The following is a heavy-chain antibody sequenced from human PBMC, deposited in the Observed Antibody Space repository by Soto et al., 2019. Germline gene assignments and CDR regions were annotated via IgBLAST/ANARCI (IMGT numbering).Heavy chain of an antibody. J-gene: IGHJ4*02. Sequence: QVQLVESGGGVVQPGRSLRLSCAASGFTFSSYGMHWVRQAPGKGLEWVAVIWYDGSNKYYADSVKGRFTISRDNSKTTLYLQMNSLSAEVTAVYYCARVDSLGYHPSYFAYWGQGTLVTVSS. CDR3: ARVDSLGYHPSYFAY. V-gene: IGHV3-33*01. CDR2: IWYDGSNK. D-gene: IGHD3-9*01. CDR1: GFTFSSYG.